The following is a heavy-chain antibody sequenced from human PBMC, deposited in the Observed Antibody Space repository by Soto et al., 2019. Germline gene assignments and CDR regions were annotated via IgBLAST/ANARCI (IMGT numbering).Heavy chain of an antibody. CDR3: AKDGGFDYGFWYFDL. V-gene: IGHV3-30-3*01. D-gene: IGHD4-17*01. J-gene: IGHJ2*01. CDR1: GFTFSRYT. CDR2: TSYDGSTK. Sequence: QVQLVESGGGVVQPGRSLRLSCAASGFTFSRYTMHWVRQAPGKGLEWVAVTSYDGSTKYYADSVKGRFTISRDNNNNTLFLQVNSLRTEDTAVYYCAKDGGFDYGFWYFDLWGRGTLVTVS.